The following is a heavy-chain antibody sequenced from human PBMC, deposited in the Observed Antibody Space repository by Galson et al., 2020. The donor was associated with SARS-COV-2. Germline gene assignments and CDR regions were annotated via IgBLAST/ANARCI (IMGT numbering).Heavy chain of an antibody. D-gene: IGHD6-25*01. Sequence: SSVKVSCKASRYTFTKYYIHWVRQAPGQGLEWVGITNPSGDNAIYAQKFQGRVTMTGDTATSTVYMEVSSVTTEDTAVYYCARGGGVVLAALDYWGQGTPVTVSS. CDR2: TNPSGDNA. CDR3: ARGGGVVLAALDY. V-gene: IGHV1-46*01. J-gene: IGHJ4*02. CDR1: RYTFTKYY.